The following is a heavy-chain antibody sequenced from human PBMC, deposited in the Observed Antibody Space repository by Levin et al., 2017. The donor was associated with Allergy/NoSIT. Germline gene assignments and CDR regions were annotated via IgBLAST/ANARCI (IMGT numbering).Heavy chain of an antibody. CDR3: AKAGIAVAGTDY. Sequence: GGSLRLSCAASGFTFSSYGMPWVRQAPGKGLEWVAVISYDGSNKYYADSVKGRSTISRDNSKNTLYLQMNSLRAEDTAVYYCAKAGIAVAGTDYWGQGTLVTVSS. V-gene: IGHV3-30*18. CDR2: ISYDGSNK. J-gene: IGHJ4*02. D-gene: IGHD6-19*01. CDR1: GFTFSSYG.